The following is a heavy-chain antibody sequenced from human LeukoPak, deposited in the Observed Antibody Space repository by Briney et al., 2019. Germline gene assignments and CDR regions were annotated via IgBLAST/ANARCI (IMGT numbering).Heavy chain of an antibody. CDR3: ARGTRLGDDGFDY. CDR1: GGSISSSSYY. J-gene: IGHJ4*02. V-gene: IGHV4-61*05. Sequence: PSETLSLTCTVSGGSISSSSYYWGWIRQPPGKGLEWIGYIYYSGSTNYNPSLKSRVTISVDTSKNQFSLKLSSVTAADTAVYYCARGTRLGDDGFDYWGQGTLVTVSS. D-gene: IGHD3-10*01. CDR2: IYYSGST.